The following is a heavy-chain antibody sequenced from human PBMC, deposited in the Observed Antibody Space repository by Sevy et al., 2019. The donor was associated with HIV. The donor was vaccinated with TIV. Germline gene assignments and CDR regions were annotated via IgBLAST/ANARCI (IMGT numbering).Heavy chain of an antibody. CDR3: AREDHNSNWYYFDY. CDR2: IWYDGSNQ. Sequence: GGSLRLSCAASGFTFGTYGMHWVRQAPGKGLEWVAVIWYDGSNQYYADSVKGRFTISRDNSKNTLYLQMNSLRAGDTAVYFCAREDHNSNWYYFDYWGQGTLVTVSS. D-gene: IGHD6-13*01. CDR1: GFTFGTYG. V-gene: IGHV3-33*01. J-gene: IGHJ4*02.